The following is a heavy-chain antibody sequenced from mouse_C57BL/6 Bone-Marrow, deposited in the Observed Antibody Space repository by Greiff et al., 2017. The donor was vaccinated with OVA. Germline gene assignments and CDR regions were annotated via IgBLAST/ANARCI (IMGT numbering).Heavy chain of an antibody. CDR1: GYTFTSYW. J-gene: IGHJ4*01. CDR2: IHPNSGST. Sequence: VKLQQPGAELVKPGASVKLSCKASGYTFTSYWMHWVKQRPGQGLEWIGMIHPNSGSTNYNEKFKSKATLTVDKSSSTAYMQLSSLTSEDSAVYYCARSTGTAQAAYYAMDYWGQGTSVTVSS. V-gene: IGHV1-64*01. D-gene: IGHD3-1*01. CDR3: ARSTGTAQAAYYAMDY.